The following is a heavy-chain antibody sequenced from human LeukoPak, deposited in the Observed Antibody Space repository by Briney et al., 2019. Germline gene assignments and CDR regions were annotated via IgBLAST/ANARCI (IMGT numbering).Heavy chain of an antibody. J-gene: IGHJ1*01. CDR2: ISSSSSYI. D-gene: IGHD6-13*01. CDR1: GFTFSSYS. CDR3: ARLYYSSSWYPGYFQH. Sequence: GGSLRLSCAASGFTFSSYSMSWVRQAPGKGLEWVSSISSSSSYIYYADSVKGRFTISRDNAKNSLYLQMNSLRAEDTAVYYCARLYYSSSWYPGYFQHWGQGTLVTVSS. V-gene: IGHV3-21*01.